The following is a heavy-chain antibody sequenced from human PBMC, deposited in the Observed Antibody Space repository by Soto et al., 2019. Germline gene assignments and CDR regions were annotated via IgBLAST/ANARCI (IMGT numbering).Heavy chain of an antibody. D-gene: IGHD3-10*01. CDR1: GFTFSSYG. V-gene: IGHV3-30*18. CDR2: ISYDGSNK. J-gene: IGHJ4*02. CDR3: AQGSDGSG. Sequence: QVQLVESGGGVVQPGRSLRLSCAASGFTFSSYGMHWVRQAPGKGLEWVAVISYDGSNKYYADSVKGRFTISRDNSKNPLYLQMNRLRAEDTAVCYCAQGSDGSGWGQGTLVTVSS.